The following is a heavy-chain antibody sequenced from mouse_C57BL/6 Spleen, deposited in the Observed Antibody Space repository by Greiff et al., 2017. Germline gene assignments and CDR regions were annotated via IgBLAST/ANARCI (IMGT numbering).Heavy chain of an antibody. CDR1: GYTFTDYY. D-gene: IGHD1-1*01. V-gene: IGHV1-19*01. CDR2: INPYNGGT. J-gene: IGHJ2*01. CDR3: ARGFTTVVFDY. Sequence: EVQVVESGPVLVKPGASVKMSCKASGYTFTDYYMNWVKQSHGKSLEWIGVINPYNGGTSYNQKFKGKATLTVDKSSSTAYMELNSLTSEDSAVYYCARGFTTVVFDYWGQGTTLTVSS.